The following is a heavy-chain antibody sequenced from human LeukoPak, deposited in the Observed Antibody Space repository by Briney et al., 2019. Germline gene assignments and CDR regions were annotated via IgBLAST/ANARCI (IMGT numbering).Heavy chain of an antibody. CDR3: ARVSAYGDSFDY. D-gene: IGHD4-17*01. V-gene: IGHV4-38-2*02. CDR2: IYHDMST. Sequence: SETLSLTCTVSGYSISSGYYWAWIRQPPGKGLEWIGSIYHDMSTYYNPSLESRVTISVDTSKNQFSLKLSSVTAADTAVYYCARVSAYGDSFDYWGQGTLVTASS. J-gene: IGHJ4*02. CDR1: GYSISSGYY.